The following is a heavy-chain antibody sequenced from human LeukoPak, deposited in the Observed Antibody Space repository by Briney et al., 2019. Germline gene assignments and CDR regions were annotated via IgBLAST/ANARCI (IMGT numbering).Heavy chain of an antibody. CDR1: GFTFSSYV. V-gene: IGHV3-30-3*01. D-gene: IGHD3-10*01. CDR3: ARVPYVSGTFDY. Sequence: GGSLRLSCAASGFTFSSYVIHWVRQAPGKGLEWVAVISHDGSSEHYADSVKGRFTISRDNSKNTLYLQMNSLRTEDTAVYYCARVPYVSGTFDYWGQGTLVTVSS. CDR2: ISHDGSSE. J-gene: IGHJ4*02.